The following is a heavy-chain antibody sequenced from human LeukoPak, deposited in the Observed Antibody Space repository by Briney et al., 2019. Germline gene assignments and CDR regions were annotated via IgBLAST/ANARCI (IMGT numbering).Heavy chain of an antibody. D-gene: IGHD3-10*01. CDR3: ATDYGSGSYVSPRDY. J-gene: IGHJ4*02. CDR2: ISGSGGST. CDR1: GFTSSSYA. V-gene: IGHV3-23*01. Sequence: GGSLRLSCAASGFTSSSYAMSWVRQAPGQGLEWVSAISGSGGSTYYADSVKGRFTISRDKSKNTLYLQMNSLRAEDTAVYYCATDYGSGSYVSPRDYWGQGTLVTVSS.